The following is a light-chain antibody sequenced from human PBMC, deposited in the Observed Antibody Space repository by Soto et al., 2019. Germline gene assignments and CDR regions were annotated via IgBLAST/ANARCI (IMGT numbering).Light chain of an antibody. CDR2: GVS. J-gene: IGKJ4*01. CDR1: QSVTSN. V-gene: IGKV3-11*01. CDR3: QQRSKWPLT. Sequence: EIVLTQSSATLDLSPGERATLSCRASQSVTSNGLAWYQQKPGQAPRLLIYGVSSRATVIPDRFSGSGSGTDFTLTIRSLEPEDFAVYYCQQRSKWPLTCRGGTKVEIK.